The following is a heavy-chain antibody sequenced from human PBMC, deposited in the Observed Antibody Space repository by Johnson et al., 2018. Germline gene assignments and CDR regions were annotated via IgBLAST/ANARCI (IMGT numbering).Heavy chain of an antibody. Sequence: VQLVESGGNSVQPGGSLRLSCAASGFSFSSHWIHWVRLAPGTGLMWLSRINGDGGWSSYAPSVKGRFTISRDNAKNTVHLQMNSLWAEDAAVYYCVRELIDGSHRQTDAFDLWGQGTVVTVSS. J-gene: IGHJ3*01. CDR3: VRELIDGSHRQTDAFDL. CDR2: INGDGGWS. V-gene: IGHV3-74*01. CDR1: GFSFSSHW. D-gene: IGHD5-24*01.